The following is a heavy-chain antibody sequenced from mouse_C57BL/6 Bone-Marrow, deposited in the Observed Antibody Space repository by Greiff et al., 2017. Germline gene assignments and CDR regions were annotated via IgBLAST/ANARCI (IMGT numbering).Heavy chain of an antibody. Sequence: EVQRVESGGGLVKPGGSLKLSCAASGFTFSSYAMSWVRQTPEKRLEWVATISDGGSYTYYPDNVKGRFTISRDNAKNNRYLQMSHLKSEDTAMYYCARGPLDYWGQGTSVTVSS. CDR3: ARGPLDY. J-gene: IGHJ4*01. CDR2: ISDGGSYT. CDR1: GFTFSSYA. V-gene: IGHV5-4*01.